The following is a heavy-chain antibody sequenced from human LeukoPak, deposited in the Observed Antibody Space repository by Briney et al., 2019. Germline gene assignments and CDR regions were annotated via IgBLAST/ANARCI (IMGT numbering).Heavy chain of an antibody. Sequence: SETLSLTCTVSGGSISSGDYYWSWIRQPPGKGLEWIGYIYYSGSTYYNPSLKSRVTISVDTSKNQFSLKLSSVTAADTAVYYWARDSNRGGFDYWGQGTLVTVSS. CDR1: GGSISSGDYY. CDR3: ARDSNRGGFDY. CDR2: IYYSGST. D-gene: IGHD6-13*01. J-gene: IGHJ4*02. V-gene: IGHV4-30-4*08.